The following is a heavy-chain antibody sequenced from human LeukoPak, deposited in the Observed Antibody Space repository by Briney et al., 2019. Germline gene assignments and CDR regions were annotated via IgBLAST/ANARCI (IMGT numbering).Heavy chain of an antibody. V-gene: IGHV4-4*09. CDR3: ARRSNYFDY. J-gene: IGHJ4*02. Sequence: SETLSLTCSVSGGTIHRYYWSWIRQPPGKALEFIGYIYTGGSTNYNPSLKRRVAISVDTSKNQFSLRLNSVTAADTAVYYCARRSNYFDYWGQGTLVTVSS. CDR1: GGTIHRYY. D-gene: IGHD4-11*01. CDR2: IYTGGST.